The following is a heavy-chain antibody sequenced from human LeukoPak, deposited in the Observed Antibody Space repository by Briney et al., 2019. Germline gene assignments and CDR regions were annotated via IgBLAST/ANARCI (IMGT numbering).Heavy chain of an antibody. CDR3: ARAAIQQLVRMSAFDI. J-gene: IGHJ3*02. V-gene: IGHV4-30-2*01. D-gene: IGHD6-6*01. CDR2: IYHSGST. Sequence: SQTLSLTCTVSGGSISSGGYYWSWIRQPPGKGLEWIGYIYHSGSTYYNPSLKSRVTISVDTSKNQFSLQLNSVTPEDTAVYYCARAAIQQLVRMSAFDIWGQETMVTVSS. CDR1: GGSISSGGYY.